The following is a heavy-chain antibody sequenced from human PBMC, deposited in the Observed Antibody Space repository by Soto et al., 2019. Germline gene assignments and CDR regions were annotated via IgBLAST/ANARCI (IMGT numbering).Heavy chain of an antibody. CDR1: GFTFSDYY. CDR3: AIAADLSSGGGFRPFDY. Sequence: QVQLVESGGGLVKPGGSLRLSCAASGFTFSDYYMSWIRQAPGKGLEWVSYISSSGSTIYYADSVKGRFTISRDNAKNSLYLQMHSLRAEATAVSYCAIAADLSSGGGFRPFDYWGQGTLVTVAS. V-gene: IGHV3-11*01. CDR2: ISSSGSTI. D-gene: IGHD3-3*01. J-gene: IGHJ4*02.